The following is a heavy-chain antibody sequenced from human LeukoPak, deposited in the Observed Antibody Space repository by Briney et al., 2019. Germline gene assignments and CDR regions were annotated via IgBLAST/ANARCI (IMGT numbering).Heavy chain of an antibody. J-gene: IGHJ5*02. V-gene: IGHV4-39*01. Sequence: SETLSLTCTVSGGSISTTNYYWGWIRQPPGRDLEWIGSIYSSGNTYYNPSLESRVTISVDTSQNQLSLKLTSATAADTSVYYCARHSGLRSPFDPWGQGTLVTVSS. CDR2: IYSSGNT. CDR1: GGSISTTNYY. CDR3: ARHSGLRSPFDP. D-gene: IGHD3-3*01.